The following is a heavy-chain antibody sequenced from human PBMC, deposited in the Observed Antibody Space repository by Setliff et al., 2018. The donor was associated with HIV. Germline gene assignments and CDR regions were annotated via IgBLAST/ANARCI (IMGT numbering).Heavy chain of an antibody. CDR3: ARSMRGYCSDTSCRTFDH. CDR2: LYFSGRT. CDR1: GGSIGSTSFY. Sequence: SESLSLTCIVSGGSIGSTSFYGGWIRQPPGKGLEWIGTLYFSGRTYYSPSLKSRVTMSVNTAKNQFFLMLSSVTAADTAVYYCARSMRGYCSDTSCRTFDHWGQGTLVTVSS. V-gene: IGHV4-39*07. D-gene: IGHD2-2*01. J-gene: IGHJ4*02.